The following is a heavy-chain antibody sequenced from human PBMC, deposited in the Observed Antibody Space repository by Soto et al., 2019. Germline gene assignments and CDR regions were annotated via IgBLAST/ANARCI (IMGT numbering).Heavy chain of an antibody. CDR3: ARERIADRFHYYYGMDV. D-gene: IGHD6-6*01. CDR2: IIPIFGTA. J-gene: IGHJ6*02. V-gene: IGHV1-69*13. Sequence: SVKVSCKASGGTFSSYAISWVRQAPGQGLEWMGGIIPIFGTANYAQKFQGRVTITADESTSTAYMELSSLRSEDTAVYYCARERIADRFHYYYGMDVWGQGTTVTVSS. CDR1: GGTFSSYA.